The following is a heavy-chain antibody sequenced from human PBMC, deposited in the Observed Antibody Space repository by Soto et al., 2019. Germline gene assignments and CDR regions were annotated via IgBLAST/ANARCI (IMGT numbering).Heavy chain of an antibody. Sequence: EVQLLDSGGGLVQPGGSLTLSCVASGFRFRDYTMSWVRQAPGKVLESISVILSNYNTYYTDSVRGRFTISRDSSKNMLYLEMNSRRAEDTAVYYCARRVNGYFDYWGQGALVNVSS. CDR3: ARRVNGYFDY. CDR1: GFRFRDYT. D-gene: IGHD2-8*01. CDR2: ILSNYNT. J-gene: IGHJ4*02. V-gene: IGHV3-23*05.